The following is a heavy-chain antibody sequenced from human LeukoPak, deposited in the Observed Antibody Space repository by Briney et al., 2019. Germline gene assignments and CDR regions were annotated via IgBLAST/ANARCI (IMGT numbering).Heavy chain of an antibody. Sequence: SGGSLRLSCAASGFTFSNYGMHWVRQAPGKGLEWVALIWYDGSNKYYADSVKGRFTISRDNSKNTLYLQMNSLRAEYTAVYYCAGSYYNVFDYWGQGTLVTVSS. CDR1: GFTFSNYG. CDR2: IWYDGSNK. CDR3: AGSYYNVFDY. J-gene: IGHJ4*02. V-gene: IGHV3-33*01. D-gene: IGHD3-10*01.